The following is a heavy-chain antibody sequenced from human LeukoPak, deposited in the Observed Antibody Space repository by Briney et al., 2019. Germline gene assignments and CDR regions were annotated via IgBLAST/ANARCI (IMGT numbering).Heavy chain of an antibody. J-gene: IGHJ4*02. Sequence: SVKVSCKASGGTFSSYAISWVRQAPGQGLEWMGGITPIFGTANYAQKFQGRVTITTDESTSTAYMGLSSLRSEDTAVYYCARESTVTIGFDYWGQGTLVTVSS. CDR3: ARESTVTIGFDY. V-gene: IGHV1-69*05. CDR1: GGTFSSYA. D-gene: IGHD4-17*01. CDR2: ITPIFGTA.